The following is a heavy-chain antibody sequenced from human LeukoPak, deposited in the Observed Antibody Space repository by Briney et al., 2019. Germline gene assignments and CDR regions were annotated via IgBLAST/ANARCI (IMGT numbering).Heavy chain of an antibody. CDR2: ISSSSTI. CDR3: AREGFLGSIILD. D-gene: IGHD2-15*01. J-gene: IGHJ4*02. CDR1: GFTFSSYS. V-gene: IGHV3-48*01. Sequence: PGGSLRLSCAASGFTFSSYSMNWVRQAPGKGLELVSYISSSSTIYYADSVNGRFTITRDNAKNSLYLKMNSLRAEDTAVYYCAREGFLGSIILDWGQGTLVTVSS.